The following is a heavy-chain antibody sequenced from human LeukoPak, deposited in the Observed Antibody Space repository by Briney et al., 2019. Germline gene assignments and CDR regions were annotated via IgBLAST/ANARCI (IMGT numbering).Heavy chain of an antibody. CDR1: GLSFSTFA. Sequence: GGSLRLSCAASGLSFSTFAMSWVRQGPARGLEWVSSLRGNGETFYADSVKGRFTLSSDSSRNTVYFQLNNPRVEDTAIYYCARASWVSSTDAVRWGQGTLVIVSS. CDR2: LRGNGET. V-gene: IGHV3-23*01. CDR3: ARASWVSSTDAVR. D-gene: IGHD3-16*01. J-gene: IGHJ4*02.